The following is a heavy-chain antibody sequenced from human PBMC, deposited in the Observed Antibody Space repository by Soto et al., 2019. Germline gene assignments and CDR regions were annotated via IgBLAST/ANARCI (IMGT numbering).Heavy chain of an antibody. J-gene: IGHJ6*02. Sequence: SETLSLTCTVSGDSISGGYYWSWIRQHPGKGLEWIGYVSPSGNTYYNPSLNSRVSISIDTSKNHFSLEVSSVTAADTAVYYCARDRGSYGMDVWGQGTTVTVSS. V-gene: IGHV4-31*03. CDR1: GDSISGGYY. CDR3: ARDRGSYGMDV. CDR2: VSPSGNT.